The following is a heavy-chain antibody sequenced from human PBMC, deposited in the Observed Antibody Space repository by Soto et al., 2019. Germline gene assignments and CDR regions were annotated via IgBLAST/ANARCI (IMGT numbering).Heavy chain of an antibody. Sequence: GGSLRLSCAASGFTFSSYGMHWVRQAPGKGLEWVAVIWYDGSNKYYADSVKGRFTISRDNSKNTLYLQMNSLRAEDTAVYYCARDSKAVAGKGEYYYYGMDVWGQGTKVTVSS. CDR2: IWYDGSNK. CDR3: ARDSKAVAGKGEYYYYGMDV. CDR1: GFTFSSYG. D-gene: IGHD6-19*01. J-gene: IGHJ6*02. V-gene: IGHV3-33*01.